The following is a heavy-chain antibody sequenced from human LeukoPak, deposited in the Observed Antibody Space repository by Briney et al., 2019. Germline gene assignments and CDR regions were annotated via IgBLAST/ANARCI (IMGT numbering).Heavy chain of an antibody. CDR2: ISGSGGDT. CDR1: GFTFSSYA. V-gene: IGHV3-23*01. CDR3: ARIRYSSGWYGDYFDN. D-gene: IGHD6-19*01. Sequence: QSGGSLRLSCAASGFTFSSYAMSWVRQAPGKGLEWVSVISGSGGDTYYADSVKGQFTIFRDNSKNTLYLQMNSLRAEDTAVYYCARIRYSSGWYGDYFDNWGQGTLVTVSS. J-gene: IGHJ4*02.